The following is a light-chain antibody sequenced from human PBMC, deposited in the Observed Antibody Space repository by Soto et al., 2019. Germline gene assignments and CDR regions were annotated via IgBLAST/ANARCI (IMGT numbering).Light chain of an antibody. V-gene: IGKV3-11*01. CDR3: QQRSNWPVT. J-gene: IGKJ3*01. Sequence: EIVLTHSPATLSLSPGERATLSCRASQSVSSYLAWYQQKPGQAPRLLIYDASNRATGIPARFSGSGSGTDFTLTISSLEPEDFAVYCCQQRSNWPVTFGPGTKVDIK. CDR2: DAS. CDR1: QSVSSY.